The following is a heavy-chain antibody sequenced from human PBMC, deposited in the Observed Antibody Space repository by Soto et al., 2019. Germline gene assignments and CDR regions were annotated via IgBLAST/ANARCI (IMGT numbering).Heavy chain of an antibody. CDR1: GFTFSDYY. D-gene: IGHD1-7*01. Sequence: GGSLRLSCAASGFTFSDYYMSWIRQAPGKGLEWVSYISSSGTTIFYADSLRGRFTISRDNAKKSLYLQMNSLRGEDTAVYYCAREPSNWNYCFDYWGQGTLVTVSS. V-gene: IGHV3-11*01. CDR3: AREPSNWNYCFDY. J-gene: IGHJ4*02. CDR2: ISSSGTTI.